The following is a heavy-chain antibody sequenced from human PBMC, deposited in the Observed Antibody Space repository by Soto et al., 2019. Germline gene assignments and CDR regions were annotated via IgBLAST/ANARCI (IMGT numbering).Heavy chain of an antibody. Sequence: GGSLRLSCAASGFTFSSYAMSWVRQAPGKGLEWVSAISGSGGSTYYADSVKGRFTISRDNSKNTLYLQMNSLRAEDTAVYYCARDATVTTRYNWFDPWGQGTLVTVSS. CDR3: ARDATVTTRYNWFDP. V-gene: IGHV3-23*01. CDR2: ISGSGGST. D-gene: IGHD4-17*01. J-gene: IGHJ5*02. CDR1: GFTFSSYA.